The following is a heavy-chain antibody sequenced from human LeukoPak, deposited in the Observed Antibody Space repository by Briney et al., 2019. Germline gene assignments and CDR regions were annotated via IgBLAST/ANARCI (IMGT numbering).Heavy chain of an antibody. D-gene: IGHD2-2*01. CDR2: IIPIFGTT. J-gene: IGHJ5*02. Sequence: GGSVKVSCKASGGAVHRYDLPCVRRAPGAGLECMGTIIPIFGTTNYAQKFQGRVTMTADRSTNTAYLQLSSLTSEDTAVYYCARGGSLDQNWLDPWGQGTLVMVSS. CDR3: ARGGSLDQNWLDP. V-gene: IGHV1-69*06. CDR1: GGAVHRYD.